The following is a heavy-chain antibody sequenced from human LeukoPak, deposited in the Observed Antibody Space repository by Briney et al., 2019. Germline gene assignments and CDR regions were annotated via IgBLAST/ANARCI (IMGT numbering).Heavy chain of an antibody. Sequence: SETLSLTCTVSGGALSSGSYYGRWVRQPPGKGLGWVGYIYYSGRTNYNPSLKSRVTISVDTSKHQFSLKLSSVTAADTAVYYCASSYGDYDRSLDYWGQGTLVTVS. D-gene: IGHD4-17*01. J-gene: IGHJ4*02. CDR2: IYYSGRT. CDR3: ASSYGDYDRSLDY. V-gene: IGHV4-61*01. CDR1: GGALSSGSYY.